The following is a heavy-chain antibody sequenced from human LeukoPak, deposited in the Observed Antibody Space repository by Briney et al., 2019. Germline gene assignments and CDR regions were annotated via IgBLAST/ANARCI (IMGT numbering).Heavy chain of an antibody. CDR3: ARPRDIVVVPAAPPDAFDI. J-gene: IGHJ3*02. CDR2: IYPGDSDT. V-gene: IGHV5-51*01. CDR1: GYSFTTYW. D-gene: IGHD2-2*01. Sequence: GESLKISCKGSGYSFTTYWIGWVRQMPGKGLEWMGIIYPGDSDTRYSPSFQGQVTISADTSISTAYLQWSSLKASDTAMYYCARPRDIVVVPAAPPDAFDIWGQGTMVTVSS.